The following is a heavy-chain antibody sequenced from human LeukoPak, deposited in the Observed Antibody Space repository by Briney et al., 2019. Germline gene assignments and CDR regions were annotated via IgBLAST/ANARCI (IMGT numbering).Heavy chain of an antibody. Sequence: SVKVSCKASGGTFSSYAISWVRQAPGQGLEWMGRIIPILGIANYAQKFQGRVTITADKSTSTAYMELSSLRSEDTAVYYCARENQIGATDAFDIWGQGTMVTVSS. J-gene: IGHJ3*02. D-gene: IGHD3-10*01. CDR2: IIPILGIA. CDR3: ARENQIGATDAFDI. CDR1: GGTFSSYA. V-gene: IGHV1-69*04.